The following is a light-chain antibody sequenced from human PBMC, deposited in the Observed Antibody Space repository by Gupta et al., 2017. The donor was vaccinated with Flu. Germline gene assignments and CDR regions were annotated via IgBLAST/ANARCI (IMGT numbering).Light chain of an antibody. CDR2: KAS. CDR3: QQYNSYPYT. J-gene: IGKJ2*01. V-gene: IGKV1-5*03. CDR1: QSISSW. Sequence: DIQMTQSPSTLSASVGDRVTITCRASQSISSWLAWYQQRPGKAPKLLIYKASSLESGVPSRFSGSGSGTEFTLTISSLQPDDFATYYCQQYNSYPYTFGQGTKLEIK.